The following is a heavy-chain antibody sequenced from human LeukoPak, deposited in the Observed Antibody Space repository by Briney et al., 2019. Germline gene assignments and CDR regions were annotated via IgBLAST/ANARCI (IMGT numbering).Heavy chain of an antibody. V-gene: IGHV1-18*01. J-gene: IGHJ4*02. Sequence: ASVKVSCKASGYTFTSYGISWVRQAPGQGLEWMGWISAYNGNTNYAQKLQGRVTMTTDTSTSTAYMELRSLRSDDTAVYYCARSLRFLEWLFVDGFDYWGQGTLVTASS. CDR3: ARSLRFLEWLFVDGFDY. CDR2: ISAYNGNT. CDR1: GYTFTSYG. D-gene: IGHD3-3*01.